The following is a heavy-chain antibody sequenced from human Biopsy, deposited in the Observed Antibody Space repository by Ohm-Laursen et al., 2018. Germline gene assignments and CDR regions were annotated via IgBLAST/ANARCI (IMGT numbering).Heavy chain of an antibody. J-gene: IGHJ5*01. Sequence: SETLSLTCTVSGGSISSETNYWGWIRQPPGKGLEWIGSIFYGGITYYNPSLKSRVTISVDTSQGLLSLDLSSVTAADTAVYYCARVRGGFLEWFDYWGQGTLVTVSS. V-gene: IGHV4-39*02. CDR2: IFYGGIT. CDR3: ARVRGGFLEWFDY. CDR1: GGSISSETNY. D-gene: IGHD3-3*01.